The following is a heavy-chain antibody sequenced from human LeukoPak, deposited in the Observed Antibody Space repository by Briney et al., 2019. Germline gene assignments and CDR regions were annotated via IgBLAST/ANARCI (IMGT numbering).Heavy chain of an antibody. CDR1: GGSFSGYY. J-gene: IGHJ4*02. CDR3: ARVGRGYSYGYGPYFDY. CDR2: INHSGST. V-gene: IGHV4-34*01. Sequence: SETLSLTCAVYGGSFSGYYWSWIRQPPGKGLEWIGEINHSGSTNYNPSLKSRVTISEDTSKNQFSLKLSSVTAADTAVYYCARVGRGYSYGYGPYFDYWGQGTLVTVSS. D-gene: IGHD5-18*01.